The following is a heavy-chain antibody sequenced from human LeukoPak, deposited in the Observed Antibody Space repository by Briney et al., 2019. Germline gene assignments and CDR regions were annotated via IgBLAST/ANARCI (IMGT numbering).Heavy chain of an antibody. CDR2: IKEDGNKQ. CDR1: GFTFSDYW. J-gene: IGHJ3*02. V-gene: IGHV3-7*01. Sequence: GGSLRLSCVASGFTFSDYWMTWVRQAPGKGLERVANIKEDGNKQYYLDSVKGRFTISRDNGKNSLYLQMNSLRAEDTAAFYCAREIPGAMNAFDIWGQGTMVTVSS. CDR3: AREIPGAMNAFDI. D-gene: IGHD2-2*01.